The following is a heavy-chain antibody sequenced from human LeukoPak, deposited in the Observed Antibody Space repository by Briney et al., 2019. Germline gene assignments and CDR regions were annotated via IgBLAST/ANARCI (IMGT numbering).Heavy chain of an antibody. V-gene: IGHV3-11*01. D-gene: IGHD6-6*01. CDR2: IRKTGTSV. CDR1: GLNFSVYY. Sequence: GGSLRLSCITSGLNFSVYYMTWIRQAPGNGLGAPGNGLEWLSHIRKTGTSVYYADSVRGRFTISRDNAKNSLYLQMNSLRAEDTALYYCARAVCPTIKFCDSSYFMDVWGKGTTVNVS. CDR3: ARAVCPTIKFCDSSYFMDV. J-gene: IGHJ6*03.